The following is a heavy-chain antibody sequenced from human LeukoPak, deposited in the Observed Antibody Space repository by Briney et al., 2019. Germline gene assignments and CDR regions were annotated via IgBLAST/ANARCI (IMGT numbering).Heavy chain of an antibody. CDR3: PSLYCSSTSCYGDDFDV. V-gene: IGHV3-20*01. CDR1: GFSFRSHA. D-gene: IGHD2-2*01. J-gene: IGHJ3*01. Sequence: LRLSCAASGFSFRSHAMSWVRQAPGPGLESVAGINWNGGSTGYADSVKGRFTISRDNAKNSLYLQMNSLRADDTPLYVFPSLYCSSTSCYGDDFDVWCQGTMVIVAS. CDR2: INWNGGST.